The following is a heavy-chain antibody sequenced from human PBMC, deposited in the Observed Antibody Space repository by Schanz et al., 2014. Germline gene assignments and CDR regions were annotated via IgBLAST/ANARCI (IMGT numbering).Heavy chain of an antibody. J-gene: IGHJ4*02. CDR2: INPSGGST. Sequence: QVQLVQSGAEVKKPGASVKVSCKASGYTFTSYYMHWVRQAPGQGLEWMGIINPSGGSTSYAQKFQGRVAMTRDTSTSTVYMELSSLRSEDTAVYYCARDGEAAAGCDYWGQGTLXTVSS. V-gene: IGHV1-46*03. CDR1: GYTFTSYY. CDR3: ARDGEAAAGCDY. D-gene: IGHD6-13*01.